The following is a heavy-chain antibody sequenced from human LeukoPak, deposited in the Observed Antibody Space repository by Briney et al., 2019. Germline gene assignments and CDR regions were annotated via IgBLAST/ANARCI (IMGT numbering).Heavy chain of an antibody. Sequence: SGRSLRLSCAASGFTFSSYWMTCVRQAPGEGLKWVATRKQDGSEQYYVDSVKGRFTISRDNAKNSLYLQMNSLRAEETDVYYCVKRETGSTKSVDYSGEGTLVTVSS. J-gene: IGHJ4*02. CDR2: RKQDGSEQ. CDR3: VKRETGSTKSVDY. D-gene: IGHD1-7*01. CDR1: GFTFSSYW. V-gene: IGHV3-7*01.